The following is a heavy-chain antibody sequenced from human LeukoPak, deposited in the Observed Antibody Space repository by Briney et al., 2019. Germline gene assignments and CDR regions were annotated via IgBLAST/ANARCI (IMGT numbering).Heavy chain of an antibody. CDR3: AKRFRGYYYGPGSYFHDAFDI. J-gene: IGHJ3*02. CDR1: GFTFSSYG. Sequence: GGSLRLSCAASGFTFSSYGMHWVRQAPGKGLEWVAFIRYDGSNKYYADSVKGRFTISRDNSKNTLYLQMNSLRAEDTAVYYCAKRFRGYYYGPGSYFHDAFDIWGQGTMVTVSS. D-gene: IGHD3-10*01. CDR2: IRYDGSNK. V-gene: IGHV3-30*02.